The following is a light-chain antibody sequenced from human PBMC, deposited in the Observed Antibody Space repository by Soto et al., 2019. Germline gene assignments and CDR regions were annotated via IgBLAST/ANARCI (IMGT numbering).Light chain of an antibody. CDR1: QSISSW. J-gene: IGKJ1*01. CDR2: KAS. V-gene: IGKV1-5*03. CDR3: QQSRA. Sequence: DIQMTQSPSTLSASVGDRVTITCRASQSISSWLAWYQQKPGKAPKLLIYKASSLESGVPSRFSGSGSGTDFTLTISSLQPEDFATYYCQQSRAFGQGTKVDIK.